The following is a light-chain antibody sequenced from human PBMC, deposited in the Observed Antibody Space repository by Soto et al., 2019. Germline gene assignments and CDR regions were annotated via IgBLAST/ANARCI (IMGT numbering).Light chain of an antibody. J-gene: IGKJ1*01. CDR2: DAS. CDR3: QQYTNVWT. Sequence: DIQMTQSPSALSASVGARVTITCRASQSVSGWLAWYQQKPGKAPRLLIYDASYLERGVPSRFSGSGSGTDFTLIISDVQPDDLGTCYCQQYTNVWTFGPGTKVEI. V-gene: IGKV1-5*01. CDR1: QSVSGW.